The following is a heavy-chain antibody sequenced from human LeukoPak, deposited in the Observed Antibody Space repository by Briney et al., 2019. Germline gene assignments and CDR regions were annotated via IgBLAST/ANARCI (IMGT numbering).Heavy chain of an antibody. CDR3: ARGEYSSSWYDNYYYYMDV. Sequence: SGTLSLTCAVSGGSISSSNWWSWVRQPPGKGLEWIGEIYHSGSTNYNPSLKSRVTISVDKSKNQFSLKLSSVTAADTAVYYCARGEYSSSWYDNYYYYMDVWGKGTTVTVSS. D-gene: IGHD6-13*01. J-gene: IGHJ6*03. V-gene: IGHV4-4*02. CDR1: GGSISSSNW. CDR2: IYHSGST.